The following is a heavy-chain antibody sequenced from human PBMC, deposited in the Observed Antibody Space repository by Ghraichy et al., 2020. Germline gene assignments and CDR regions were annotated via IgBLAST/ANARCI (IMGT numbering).Heavy chain of an antibody. CDR1: GFNFRNYA. Sequence: LSLTCVASGFNFRNYAMNWVRQAPGKGLEWLSGITGTGGSTHYAASVRGRFTISRDNSKNTLFLEMNRLGVEETAVYFCAGDYGDYDCRWYFDLWGRGTLVTVSS. J-gene: IGHJ2*01. V-gene: IGHV3-23*01. CDR2: ITGTGGST. CDR3: AGDYGDYDCRWYFDL. D-gene: IGHD5-12*01.